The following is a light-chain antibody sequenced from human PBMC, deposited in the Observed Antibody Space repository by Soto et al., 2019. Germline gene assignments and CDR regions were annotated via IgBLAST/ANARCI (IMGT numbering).Light chain of an antibody. CDR1: QDISNY. V-gene: IGKV1-33*01. CDR2: DAS. J-gene: IGKJ4*01. Sequence: DIQMTQSPSSLSASVGDRVTITCQASQDISNYLNWYQQKPGKAPKLLIYDASNLETGVPSRFSGSGSGTDFTFTISSLQPEDIATYYCQQYDNLPITFGGGTKLDIK. CDR3: QQYDNLPIT.